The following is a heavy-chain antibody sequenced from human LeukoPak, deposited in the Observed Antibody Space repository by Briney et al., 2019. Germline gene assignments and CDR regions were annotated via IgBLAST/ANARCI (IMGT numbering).Heavy chain of an antibody. Sequence: PSETLSLTCAVSGGSISSSNWWSWVRQPPGKGLEWIGEIYHSGSTNYNPSLKSRVTISVDKSKNQFSLKLSSVTAADTAVYYCASTGYSSGWYVGWFDPWGQGTLVTVSS. V-gene: IGHV4-4*02. CDR2: IYHSGST. J-gene: IGHJ5*02. CDR1: GGSISSSNW. D-gene: IGHD6-19*01. CDR3: ASTGYSSGWYVGWFDP.